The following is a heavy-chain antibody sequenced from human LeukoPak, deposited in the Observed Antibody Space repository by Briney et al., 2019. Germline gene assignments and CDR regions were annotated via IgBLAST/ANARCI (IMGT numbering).Heavy chain of an antibody. D-gene: IGHD3-10*01. V-gene: IGHV4-31*03. CDR1: GGSISSGGHY. Sequence: SQTLSLTCTVSGGSISSGGHYWSWIRQHPGKGLEWIGYIYYSGSTYYNPSLKSRVTISVDTSKNQFSLKLSSVTAADTAVYYCARTNRPTYYYGSGSYYAGYYFDYWGQGTLVTVSS. J-gene: IGHJ4*02. CDR3: ARTNRPTYYYGSGSYYAGYYFDY. CDR2: IYYSGST.